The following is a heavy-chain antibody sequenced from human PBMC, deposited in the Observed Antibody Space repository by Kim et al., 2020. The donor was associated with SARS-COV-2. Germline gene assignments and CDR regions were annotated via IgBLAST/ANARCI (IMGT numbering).Heavy chain of an antibody. CDR2: ISSNGGST. D-gene: IGHD6-19*01. CDR3: VRGSSGWYPSVWFDP. V-gene: IGHV3-64D*09. Sequence: GGSLRLSCSASGFTFSSYAMHWVRQAPGKGLEYVSAISSNGGSTYYADSVKGRFTISRDNSKNTLYLQMSSLRAEDTAVYYCVRGSSGWYPSVWFDPWGQGTLVTVSS. J-gene: IGHJ5*02. CDR1: GFTFSSYA.